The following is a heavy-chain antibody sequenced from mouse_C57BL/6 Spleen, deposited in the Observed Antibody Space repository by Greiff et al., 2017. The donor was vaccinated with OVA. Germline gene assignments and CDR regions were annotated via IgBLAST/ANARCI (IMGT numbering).Heavy chain of an antibody. Sequence: VQLQQPGAELVKPGASVKLSCKASGYTFTSYWMQWVKQRPGQGLEWIGEIDPSDSYTNYNQKFKGKATLTVDTSSSTAYMQLSSLTSEDSAVYYCAGGDYDSSSWFAYWGQGTLVTVSA. J-gene: IGHJ3*01. CDR3: AGGDYDSSSWFAY. CDR1: GYTFTSYW. V-gene: IGHV1-50*01. CDR2: IDPSDSYT. D-gene: IGHD1-1*01.